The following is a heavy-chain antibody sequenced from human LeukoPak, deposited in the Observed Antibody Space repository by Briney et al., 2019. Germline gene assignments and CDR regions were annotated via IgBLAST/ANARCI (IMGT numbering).Heavy chain of an antibody. CDR1: GYTFTGYY. V-gene: IGHV1-69*13. CDR2: IIPIFGTA. CDR3: ARTYYYGSGSYYYMDV. J-gene: IGHJ6*03. Sequence: PVKVSCKASGYTFTGYYMHWVRQAPGQGLEWMGGIIPIFGTANYAQKFQGRVTITADESTSTAYMELSSLRSEDTAVYYCARTYYYGSGSYYYMDVWGKGTTVTISS. D-gene: IGHD3-10*01.